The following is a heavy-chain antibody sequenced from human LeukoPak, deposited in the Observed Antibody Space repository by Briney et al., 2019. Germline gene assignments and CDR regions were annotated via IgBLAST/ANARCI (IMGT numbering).Heavy chain of an antibody. V-gene: IGHV3-23*01. J-gene: IGHJ4*02. Sequence: PGGSLRLSCAASGFTFSSYAMSWVRQAPGKGLEWVSTLSGSGGSTFYADSVKGRFTISRDNSNNTLYLQMNSLRAEDTAVYYCAKGGGEVGPXXXDYWGQGXXVTXSS. CDR3: AKGGGEVGPXXXDY. D-gene: IGHD1-26*01. CDR1: GFTFSSYA. CDR2: LSGSGGST.